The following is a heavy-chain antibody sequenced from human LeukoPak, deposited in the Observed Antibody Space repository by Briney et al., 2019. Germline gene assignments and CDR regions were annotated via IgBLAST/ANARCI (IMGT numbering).Heavy chain of an antibody. J-gene: IGHJ4*02. CDR1: GFTSDDYA. CDR2: ISWNSGSI. D-gene: IGHD3-9*01. V-gene: IGHV3-9*02. Sequence: PGGSLRLSCAASGFTSDDYAMHWVRQAPGKGLEWVSGISWNSGSIGYADSVKGRFTISRDNAKNSLYLQMNSLRAEDTALYYCAKGSRFDYDILTGYPDYWGQGTLVTVSS. CDR3: AKGSRFDYDILTGYPDY.